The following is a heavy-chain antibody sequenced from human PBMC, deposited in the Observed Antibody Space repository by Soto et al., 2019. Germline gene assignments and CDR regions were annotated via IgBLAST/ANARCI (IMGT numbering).Heavy chain of an antibody. CDR1: GYTFTGYY. V-gene: IGHV1-2*04. CDR2: INPNSGGT. Sequence: ASVKVSCKASGYTFTGYYMHWVRQAPGQGLEWMGWINPNSGGTNYAQKFQGWVTMTRDTSISTAYMELSRLRSDDTAVYYCARPDTIFDGYFQHWGQGTLVTVSS. J-gene: IGHJ1*01. D-gene: IGHD3-3*01. CDR3: ARPDTIFDGYFQH.